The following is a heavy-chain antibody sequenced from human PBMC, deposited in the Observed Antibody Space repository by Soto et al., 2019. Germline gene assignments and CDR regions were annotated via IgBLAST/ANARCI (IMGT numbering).Heavy chain of an antibody. D-gene: IGHD2-21*02. CDR2: IIPSFGTA. CDR1: GGTFSSYA. Sequence: QVQLVQSGAEVKKPGSSVKVSCKASGGTFSSYAISWVRQAPGQGLAWMGGIIPSFGTANYGQKFQGRVTITADESMSTAYMEQSRLRSEDTAGDYCARVYPSDCGGYCYYWGQGTLVTVSS. CDR3: ARVYPSDCGGYCYY. J-gene: IGHJ4*02. V-gene: IGHV1-69*01.